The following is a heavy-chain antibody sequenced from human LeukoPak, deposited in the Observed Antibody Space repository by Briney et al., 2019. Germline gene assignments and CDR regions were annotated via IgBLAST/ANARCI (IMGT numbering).Heavy chain of an antibody. CDR2: INPNSGGT. Sequence: ASVKVSCTASGYIFTGYQMHWVRQAPGQGLEWMGWINPNSGGTNYAQKFQGRVTMTRDTSISTAYMELSRLRSDDTAVYYCARDERYDSSGYPFDYWGQGTLVTVSA. D-gene: IGHD3-22*01. J-gene: IGHJ4*02. CDR3: ARDERYDSSGYPFDY. CDR1: GYIFTGYQ. V-gene: IGHV1-2*02.